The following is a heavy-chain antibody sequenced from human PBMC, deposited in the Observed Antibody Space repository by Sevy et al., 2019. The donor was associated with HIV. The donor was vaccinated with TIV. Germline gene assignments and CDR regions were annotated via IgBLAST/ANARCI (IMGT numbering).Heavy chain of an antibody. D-gene: IGHD3-16*01. Sequence: GGSLRLSCAASGLTLTTTGMSWVRQAPGKGLEWVAGVTSDGTTYYADSVRDRFTVSRDNSKNTLYLQLNSLRADDTAVFYCAGGETTMITDLDYWGQGTLVTVSS. CDR3: AGGETTMITDLDY. CDR1: GLTLTTTG. J-gene: IGHJ4*02. CDR2: VTSDGTT. V-gene: IGHV3-23*01.